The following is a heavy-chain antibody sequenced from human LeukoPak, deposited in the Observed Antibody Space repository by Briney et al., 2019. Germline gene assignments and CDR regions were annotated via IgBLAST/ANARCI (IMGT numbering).Heavy chain of an antibody. CDR2: IYSSGST. CDR3: ARSDGYGLVGI. Sequence: SETLSLTCRVSGASINSGSNYWGWIRQPPGTTLEWIGSIYSSGSTYYNPSLKSRVIIIIDTPKNHFSLTLSSVTAADTAVYYCARSDGYGLVGIWGQGTMVTVSS. V-gene: IGHV4-39*07. J-gene: IGHJ3*02. CDR1: GASINSGSNY. D-gene: IGHD3-10*01.